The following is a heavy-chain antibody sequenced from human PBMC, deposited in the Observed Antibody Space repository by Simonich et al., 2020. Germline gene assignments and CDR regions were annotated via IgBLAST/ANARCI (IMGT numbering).Heavy chain of an antibody. CDR2: ISSSSIYI. J-gene: IGHJ3*02. Sequence: EVQLVESGGGLVKPGGSLRLSCAAFGFTFSSYSMNWVRQAPGRGLDWVSSISSSSIYIYYADSVKGRFTISRDNAKNSLYLQMNSLRAEDTAVYYCARGIVGASGAFDIWGQGTMVTVSS. D-gene: IGHD1-26*01. V-gene: IGHV3-21*01. CDR1: GFTFSSYS. CDR3: ARGIVGASGAFDI.